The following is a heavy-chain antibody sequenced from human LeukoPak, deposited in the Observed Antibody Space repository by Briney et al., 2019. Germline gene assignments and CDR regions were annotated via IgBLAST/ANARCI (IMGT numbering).Heavy chain of an antibody. Sequence: SETLSLTCTVSGGSISSYYWSWIRQPPGKGLEWIGYIYYSGSTNYNPSLKSRVTISVDTSKNQFSLKLSSVTAADTAVYYCARTEWEGLFFDYWGQGTLVTVSS. CDR2: IYYSGST. J-gene: IGHJ4*02. CDR3: ARTEWEGLFFDY. V-gene: IGHV4-59*08. D-gene: IGHD1-26*01. CDR1: GGSISSYY.